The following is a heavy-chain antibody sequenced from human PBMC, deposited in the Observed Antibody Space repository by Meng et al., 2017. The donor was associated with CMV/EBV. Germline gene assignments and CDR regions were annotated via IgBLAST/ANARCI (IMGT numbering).Heavy chain of an antibody. J-gene: IGHJ4*02. CDR2: ISWNSSGI. CDR1: GFTFDDYA. Sequence: SLKISCAASGFTFDDYAMHCVRQGPGKGLEWVSGISWNSSGIVYADSVKGRFTISRDNAKNSLYLQMNSLRDEDMALYHCANGVYSNYDAPFDYWGQGILVTVSS. CDR3: ANGVYSNYDAPFDY. D-gene: IGHD4-11*01. V-gene: IGHV3-9*03.